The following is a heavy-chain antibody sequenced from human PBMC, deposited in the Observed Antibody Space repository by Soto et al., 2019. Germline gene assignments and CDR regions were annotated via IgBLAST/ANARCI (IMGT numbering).Heavy chain of an antibody. D-gene: IGHD3-22*01. Sequence: GSLRLSCAASGFTFSDYYMSWIRQAPGKGLEWVSYISSSGSTIYYADSVKGRFTISRDNAKNSLYLQMNSLRAEDTAVYYCARDYYDSSGYPLHYFDYWGQGTLVTVSS. V-gene: IGHV3-11*01. CDR2: ISSSGSTI. CDR3: ARDYYDSSGYPLHYFDY. J-gene: IGHJ4*02. CDR1: GFTFSDYY.